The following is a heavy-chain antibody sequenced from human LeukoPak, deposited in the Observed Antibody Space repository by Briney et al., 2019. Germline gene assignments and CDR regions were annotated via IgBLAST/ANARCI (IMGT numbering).Heavy chain of an antibody. CDR3: ARSMVTRPYGMDV. D-gene: IGHD4-17*01. CDR1: GGSISSGGYS. CDR2: IYHSGTT. V-gene: IGHV4-30-2*01. Sequence: SETLSLTCAVSGGSISSGGYSWSWIRQPPGKGLEWIAYIYHSGTTYYNPSLKRRVTISVDRSKNQFSLKLSSVTAADTAVYYCARSMVTRPYGMDVWGQGTTVTVSS. J-gene: IGHJ6*02.